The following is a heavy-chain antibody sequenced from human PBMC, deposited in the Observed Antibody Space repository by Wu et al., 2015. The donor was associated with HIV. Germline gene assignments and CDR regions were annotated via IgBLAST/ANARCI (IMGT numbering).Heavy chain of an antibody. V-gene: IGHV1-2*02. CDR3: ARDKRGYDVLTGYYIYFDN. Sequence: QVQLVQSGAEVKKPGASMKVSCKASGYTFNDYYIQWVRQAPGQGLEWTGWINPNSGGTNYAQNFEDRVTMTRDTSITTVYMELSSLRSDDTAVYYCARDKRGYDVLTGYYIYFDNWGQGTLVTVSA. J-gene: IGHJ4*02. CDR1: GYTFNDYY. D-gene: IGHD3-9*01. CDR2: INPNSGGT.